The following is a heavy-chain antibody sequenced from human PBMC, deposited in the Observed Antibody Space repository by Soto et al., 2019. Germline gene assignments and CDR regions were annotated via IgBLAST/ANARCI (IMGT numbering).Heavy chain of an antibody. CDR3: ARVETLSAGVHY. J-gene: IGHJ4*02. CDR2: IFYSGNT. Sequence: SETLSLTCAVSGGSISSSNWWSWVRQPPGKGLEWIGYIFYSGNTKYNPFLKSRVSISVDPSKNQFSLKLSSVTAADTAIYYCARVETLSAGVHYWGQGTLVTVSS. V-gene: IGHV4-4*02. D-gene: IGHD6-13*01. CDR1: GGSISSSNW.